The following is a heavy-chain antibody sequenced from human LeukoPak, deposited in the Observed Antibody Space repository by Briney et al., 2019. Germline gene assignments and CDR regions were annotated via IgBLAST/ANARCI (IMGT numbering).Heavy chain of an antibody. V-gene: IGHV3-23*01. J-gene: IGHJ1*01. CDR1: GFTFSSYA. CDR2: FTGSGGRT. D-gene: IGHD2-2*01. CDR3: ANGDCSSTSCYQSPLGN. Sequence: PGGSLRLSCAASGFTFSSYAMNWVRQAPGKGLEWVSGFTGSGGRTYYADSVKGRFTISRDNSKNTVFLQMNSLRAEDTAIYYCANGDCSSTSCYQSPLGNWGQGTLVAVSS.